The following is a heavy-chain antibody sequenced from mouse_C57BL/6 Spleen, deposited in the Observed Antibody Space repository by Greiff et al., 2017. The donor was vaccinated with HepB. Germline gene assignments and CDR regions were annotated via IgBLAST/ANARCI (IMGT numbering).Heavy chain of an antibody. J-gene: IGHJ3*01. CDR3: ARSGEGTWFAY. CDR1: GYTFTDYY. CDR2: IYPGSGNT. D-gene: IGHD3-1*01. Sequence: VKLVESGAELVRPGASVKLSCKASGYTFTDYYINWVKQRPGQGLEWIARIYPGSGNTYYNEKFKGKATLTAEKSSSTAYMQLSSLTSEDSAVYFCARSGEGTWFAYWGQGTLVTVSA. V-gene: IGHV1-76*01.